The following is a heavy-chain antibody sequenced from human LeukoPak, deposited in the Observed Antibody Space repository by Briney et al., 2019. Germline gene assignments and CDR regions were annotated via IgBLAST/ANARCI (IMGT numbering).Heavy chain of an antibody. CDR3: ARDPSRVGARPFDY. Sequence: GGSLRLSCAASGFTFSSYAMHWVRQAPGKGLEWVAVISYDGSNKYYADSVKGRFTISRGNSKNTLYLQMNSLRAEDTAVYYCARDPSRVGARPFDYWGQGTLVTVSS. CDR1: GFTFSSYA. D-gene: IGHD1-26*01. V-gene: IGHV3-30-3*01. J-gene: IGHJ4*02. CDR2: ISYDGSNK.